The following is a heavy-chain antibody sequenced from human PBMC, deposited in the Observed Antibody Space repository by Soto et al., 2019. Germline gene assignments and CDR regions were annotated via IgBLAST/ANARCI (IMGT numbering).Heavy chain of an antibody. Sequence: EVQLVESGGGLVQPGGSLKLSCAASGFTFSGSAMHWVRQASGKGLEWDGRIRSKAKSYETAYAASVKGRLSISRDDSKNTAYLYMNILKTEDTAVYYCTRWSVGATIDSWGQGTLVTVSS. D-gene: IGHD1-26*01. J-gene: IGHJ4*02. CDR2: IRSKAKSYET. CDR1: GFTFSGSA. CDR3: TRWSVGATIDS. V-gene: IGHV3-73*01.